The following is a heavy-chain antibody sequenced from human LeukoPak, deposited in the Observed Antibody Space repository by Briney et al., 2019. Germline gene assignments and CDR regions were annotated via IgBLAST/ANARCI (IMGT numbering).Heavy chain of an antibody. D-gene: IGHD6-19*01. CDR2: ILFDGSNK. J-gene: IGHJ4*02. CDR3: AKGGSGWFTGVPNY. V-gene: IGHV3-30*18. CDR1: GFTFSNYG. Sequence: GRSLRLSCAASGFTFSNYGMHWVRQAPGKGLEWVAVILFDGSNKYYADSVKGRFTISRDNSKNTLYLQMNSLRAEDTAVYYCAKGGSGWFTGVPNYWGQGTLVTVSS.